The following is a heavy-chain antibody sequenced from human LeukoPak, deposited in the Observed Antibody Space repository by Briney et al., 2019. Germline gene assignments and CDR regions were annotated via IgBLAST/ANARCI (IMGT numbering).Heavy chain of an antibody. CDR3: TREDTSSWDYVLH. CDR2: INPNSGGT. V-gene: IGHV1-2*02. J-gene: IGHJ4*02. D-gene: IGHD4-17*01. CDR1: GYTFTDYY. Sequence: ASVTVSCKAFGYTFTDYYMHWVRQAPGQGLEWMGYINPNSGGTEIAQNFKGRVTMTRDTPISTAYMELNSLRSDDTAVFYCTREDTSSWDYVLHWGQGTLVTVSS.